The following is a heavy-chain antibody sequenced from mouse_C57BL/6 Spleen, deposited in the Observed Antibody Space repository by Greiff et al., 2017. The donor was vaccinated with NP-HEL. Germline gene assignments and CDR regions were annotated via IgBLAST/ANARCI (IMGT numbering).Heavy chain of an antibody. D-gene: IGHD3-1*01. CDR1: GFTFSDYG. CDR3: ARVSGYEGFDY. Sequence: EVMLVESGGGLVKPGGSLKLSCAASGFTFSDYGMHWVRQAPEKGLEWVAYISSGSSTLYYADTVKGRFTISRDNAKNTLFLQMTSLRSEDTAMYYCARVSGYEGFDYWGQGTTLTVSS. CDR2: ISSGSSTL. J-gene: IGHJ2*01. V-gene: IGHV5-17*01.